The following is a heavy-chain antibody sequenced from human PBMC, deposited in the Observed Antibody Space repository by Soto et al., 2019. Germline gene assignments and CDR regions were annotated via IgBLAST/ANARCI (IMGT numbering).Heavy chain of an antibody. Sequence: QVQLVQSGAEVKKPGASVKVSCKASGYTFTSYGISWVRQAPGQGLEWMGWISAYNGNTNYAQKLQGRVTMTTDTSTSTAYMELRSLRSDDTALYYCARDRDIVVVVAATRFDYWGQGTLVTVSS. CDR1: GYTFTSYG. D-gene: IGHD2-15*01. J-gene: IGHJ4*02. CDR3: ARDRDIVVVVAATRFDY. V-gene: IGHV1-18*01. CDR2: ISAYNGNT.